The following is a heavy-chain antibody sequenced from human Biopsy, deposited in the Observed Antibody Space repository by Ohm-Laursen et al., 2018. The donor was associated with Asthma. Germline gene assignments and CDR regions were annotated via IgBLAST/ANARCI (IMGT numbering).Heavy chain of an antibody. CDR2: INGDGSQK. V-gene: IGHV3-7*01. CDR1: GFTFGNFW. Sequence: SLRLSCAASGFTFGNFWMSWGRQTPGKGLEWVATINGDGSQKSYVDSVTGRFTISRDNSKNSLHLEMNSLRAEDTAVYYCARDSAEWELLRYYYYGMDVWGQGTTVTVSS. CDR3: ARDSAEWELLRYYYYGMDV. D-gene: IGHD1-26*01. J-gene: IGHJ6*02.